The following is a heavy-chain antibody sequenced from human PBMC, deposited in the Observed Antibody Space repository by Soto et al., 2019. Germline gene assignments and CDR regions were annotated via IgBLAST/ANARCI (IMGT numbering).Heavy chain of an antibody. V-gene: IGHV1-3*05. CDR2: INAGNGNT. CDR1: GYTFTSYA. Sequence: QVQLVQSGAEEKKPGASVKVSCKASGYTFTSYAVHWVRQAPGQWLEWMGWINAGNGNTKYSQKFQGRVTITRDTSASTAYMELSSLRSKDTAVYYCARAWVVVTAPDYWGQGTLVTVSS. J-gene: IGHJ4*02. D-gene: IGHD2-21*02. CDR3: ARAWVVVTAPDY.